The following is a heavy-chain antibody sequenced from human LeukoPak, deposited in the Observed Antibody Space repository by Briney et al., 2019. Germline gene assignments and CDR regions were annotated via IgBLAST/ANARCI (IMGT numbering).Heavy chain of an antibody. CDR1: GGSISSYY. V-gene: IGHV4-59*08. J-gene: IGHJ5*02. CDR2: IYYSGST. Sequence: PSETLSLTCTVSGGSISSYYWSWIRQPPGKGLEWIGYIYYSGSTNYNPSLKSRVTISVDTSKNQFSLKLSSVTAADTAVYYCARGRAYDYVWGSYRYIWFDPWGQGTLVTVSS. D-gene: IGHD3-16*02. CDR3: ARGRAYDYVWGSYRYIWFDP.